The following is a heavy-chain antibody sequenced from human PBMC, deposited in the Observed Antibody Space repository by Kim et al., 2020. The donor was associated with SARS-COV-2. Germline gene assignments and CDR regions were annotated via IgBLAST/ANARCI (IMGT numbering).Heavy chain of an antibody. Sequence: SETLSRTCTVSGGSVSSGSYYWSWIRQPPGKGLEWIGYIYYSGSTNYNPSLKSRVTISVDTSKNQFSLKLSSVTAADTAVYYCARWVGGVVVAATGYDYWGQGTLVTVSS. CDR3: ARWVGGVVVAATGYDY. V-gene: IGHV4-61*01. D-gene: IGHD2-15*01. CDR1: GGSVSSGSYY. J-gene: IGHJ4*02. CDR2: IYYSGST.